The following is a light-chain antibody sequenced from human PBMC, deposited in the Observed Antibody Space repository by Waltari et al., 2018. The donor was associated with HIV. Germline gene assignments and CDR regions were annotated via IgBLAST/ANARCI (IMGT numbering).Light chain of an antibody. CDR2: RND. Sequence: QPKMTQAPSASTTPGQRITMSCSGTKSNIGNNFIFSYQQIAGAAPRLVLARNDQRPAGVPDRFSGTKSGTSAFLAITGLRLDDEATYFCASWDDNLGHWIFGGGTKLTVL. CDR3: ASWDDNLGHWI. V-gene: IGLV1-47*01. J-gene: IGLJ2*01. CDR1: KSNIGNNF.